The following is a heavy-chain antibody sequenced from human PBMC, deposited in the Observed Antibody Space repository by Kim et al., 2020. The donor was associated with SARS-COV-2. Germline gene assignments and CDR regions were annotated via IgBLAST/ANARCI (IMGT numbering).Heavy chain of an antibody. CDR1: GFTFSSYA. D-gene: IGHD3-9*01. CDR3: AKIRKLRYFDWSRDYGMDV. Sequence: GGSLRLSCAASGFTFSSYAMSWVRQAPGKGLEWVSAISGSGGSTYYADSVKGRFTISRDNSKNTLYLQMNSLRAEDTAVYYCAKIRKLRYFDWSRDYGMDVWGQGTTVTVSS. CDR2: ISGSGGST. J-gene: IGHJ6*02. V-gene: IGHV3-23*01.